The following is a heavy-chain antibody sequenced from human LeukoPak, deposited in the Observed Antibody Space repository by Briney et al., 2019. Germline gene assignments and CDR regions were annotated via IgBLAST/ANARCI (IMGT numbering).Heavy chain of an antibody. V-gene: IGHV4-59*12. CDR3: ARGRMVYVRPVGGYYYYMDV. CDR1: GGSISSYY. CDR2: IYYSGST. J-gene: IGHJ6*03. Sequence: SETLSLTCTVSGGSISSYYWSWIRQPPGKGPEWIGYIYYSGSTNYNPSLKSRVTISVDTSKNQFSLKLSSVTAADTAVYYCARGRMVYVRPVGGYYYYMDVWGKGTTVTVSS. D-gene: IGHD2-8*01.